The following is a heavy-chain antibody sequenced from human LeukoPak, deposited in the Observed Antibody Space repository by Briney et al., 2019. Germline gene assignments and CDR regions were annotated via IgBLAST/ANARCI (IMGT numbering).Heavy chain of an antibody. CDR1: GFTFDDYA. D-gene: IGHD6-19*01. Sequence: PGGSLRLSCAASGFTFDDYAMHWVRQAPGKGLEWVSGINWNSGSIDYADSVKGRFTISRDNAKSSLYLQMNSLRPEDTALYYCAKDTGYSSGYLLHYWGQGTLVTVSS. CDR3: AKDTGYSSGYLLHY. V-gene: IGHV3-9*01. CDR2: INWNSGSI. J-gene: IGHJ4*02.